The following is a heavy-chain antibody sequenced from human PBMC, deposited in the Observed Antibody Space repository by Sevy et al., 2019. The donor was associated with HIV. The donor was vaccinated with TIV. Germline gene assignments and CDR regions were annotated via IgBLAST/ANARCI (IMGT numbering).Heavy chain of an antibody. CDR3: AKVYRGYSHGYMGYYYYGMDV. J-gene: IGHJ6*02. Sequence: GGSLRLSCAASGFTFSSYAMSWVRQAPGKGLEWVSAISGSGGSTYYADSVKGRFTISRDNSKNTLYLQMNSLRAEDTAVYYCAKVYRGYSHGYMGYYYYGMDVWGQGTTVTVSS. V-gene: IGHV3-23*01. D-gene: IGHD5-18*01. CDR2: ISGSGGST. CDR1: GFTFSSYA.